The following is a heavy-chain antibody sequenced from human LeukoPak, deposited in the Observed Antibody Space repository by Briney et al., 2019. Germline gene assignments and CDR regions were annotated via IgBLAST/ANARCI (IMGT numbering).Heavy chain of an antibody. Sequence: PGGSLRLSCAASGFTVSSNYMSWVRQPPGKGLEWVSVIYTVGNTDYADSVKGRFTISRDNSKNTLYLQMNSLRAEDTAVYYCARDDSSGYGIENWGQGILVTVSS. J-gene: IGHJ4*02. V-gene: IGHV3-66*01. CDR1: GFTVSSNY. CDR2: IYTVGNT. D-gene: IGHD3-22*01. CDR3: ARDDSSGYGIEN.